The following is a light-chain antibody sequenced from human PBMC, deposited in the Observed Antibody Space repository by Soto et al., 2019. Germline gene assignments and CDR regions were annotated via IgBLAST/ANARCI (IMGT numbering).Light chain of an antibody. CDR1: QSISSW. CDR2: KAS. V-gene: IGKV1-5*03. Sequence: DIQMTQSPSTLSASVGDRVIITCRASQSISSWLAWYQHKPGKAPKILIYKASSLKTGVPSRFSGSGSGTEFTLTISSLQPDDFATYYCQQYNSYSTFGQGTKVDIK. J-gene: IGKJ1*01. CDR3: QQYNSYST.